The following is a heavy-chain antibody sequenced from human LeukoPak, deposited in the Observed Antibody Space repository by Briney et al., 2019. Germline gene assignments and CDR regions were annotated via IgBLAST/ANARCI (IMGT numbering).Heavy chain of an antibody. D-gene: IGHD1-26*01. J-gene: IGHJ4*02. Sequence: ASVKVSCTVSGYTLTELSMHWVRQAPGKGLEWMGGFDPEDGETIYAQKFQGRVTMTEDTSTDTAYMELSSLRSEGTAVYYCATVRVGGSYSGYFDYWGQGTLVTVSS. CDR2: FDPEDGET. V-gene: IGHV1-24*01. CDR1: GYTLTELS. CDR3: ATVRVGGSYSGYFDY.